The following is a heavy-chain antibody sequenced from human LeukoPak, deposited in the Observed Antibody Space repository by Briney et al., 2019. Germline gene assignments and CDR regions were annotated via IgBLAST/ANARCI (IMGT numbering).Heavy chain of an antibody. V-gene: IGHV3-23*01. J-gene: IGHJ6*03. Sequence: GGSLRLSCAASGITFSSHAMGWVRQAPGKGLEWVSLISGSGGHTYYGDSVKGRFTISRDNSTNRLYLQMNSLRPEDTAVYYCAKGGAATMRDGYNYYYYYMEVWGRGTTVTVSS. D-gene: IGHD5-24*01. CDR1: GITFSSHA. CDR3: AKGGAATMRDGYNYYYYYMEV. CDR2: ISGSGGHT.